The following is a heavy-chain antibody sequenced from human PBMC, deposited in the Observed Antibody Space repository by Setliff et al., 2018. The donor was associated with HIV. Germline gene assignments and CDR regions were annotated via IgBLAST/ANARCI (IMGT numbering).Heavy chain of an antibody. Sequence: ASVKVSCKASGYTFTSSDINWVRQAPGQGLEWMGWMNPNSGNTGYAQKFQGRVTLTRHTSISIAYMELNSLRSEDTAVYYCARGAWYTSGWYSSRYMDVWGKGTTVTVSS. CDR1: GYTFTSSD. CDR2: MNPNSGNT. J-gene: IGHJ6*03. CDR3: ARGAWYTSGWYSSRYMDV. V-gene: IGHV1-8*02. D-gene: IGHD6-19*01.